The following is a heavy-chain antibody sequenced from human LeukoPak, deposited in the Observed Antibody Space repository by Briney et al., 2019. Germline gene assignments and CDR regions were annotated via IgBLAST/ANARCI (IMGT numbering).Heavy chain of an antibody. J-gene: IGHJ4*02. D-gene: IGHD6-13*01. CDR3: AIDTSAERGLQLAN. V-gene: IGHV3-7*01. Sequence: GGSLRLYCAASGFILSSYWMTWVRQAPGKGLEWVANVNQVGNEKYYVDSVKGRFTISRDNARNSLYLQMNSLRAEDTAVYYCAIDTSAERGLQLANWRQGTHVPVSS. CDR2: VNQVGNEK. CDR1: GFILSSYW.